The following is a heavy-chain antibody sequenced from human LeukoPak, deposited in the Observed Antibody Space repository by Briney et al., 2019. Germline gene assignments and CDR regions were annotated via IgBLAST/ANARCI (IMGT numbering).Heavy chain of an antibody. CDR1: GFTFSSYA. CDR2: ITGNGVST. D-gene: IGHD2-15*01. J-gene: IGHJ4*02. V-gene: IGHV3-23*01. CDR3: AKGTVASCSGGSCYPFDC. Sequence: GGSLRLSCAPSGFTFSSYAMSWVREAPGKGVGWVSAITGNGVSTFHTNSVKGRFTISRDNTKNTLYLQMNSLRAEDTALYYCAKGTVASCSGGSCYPFDCWGQGTLVTVSS.